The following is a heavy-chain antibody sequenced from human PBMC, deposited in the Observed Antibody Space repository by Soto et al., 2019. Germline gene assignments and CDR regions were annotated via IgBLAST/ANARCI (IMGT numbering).Heavy chain of an antibody. CDR2: ISDVEGDT. J-gene: IGHJ4*02. D-gene: IGHD5-12*01. V-gene: IGHV3-23*01. CDR1: GFSFSNYC. Sequence: LRLSCVASGFSFSNYCMTRVRQAPGKGLEWVATISDVEGDTYYADSVKGRFTTSRDNSKKTLFLQMDDLRAEDTAVYFCVRGARPLLNTTRLICWRHWGQGTQVTVSS. CDR3: VRGARPLLNTTRLICWRH.